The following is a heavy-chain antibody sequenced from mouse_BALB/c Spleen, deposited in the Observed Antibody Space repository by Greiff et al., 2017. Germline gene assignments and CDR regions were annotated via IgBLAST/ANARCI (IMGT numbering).Heavy chain of an antibody. CDR3: ARSNLLYYYGSSYFDY. D-gene: IGHD1-1*01. CDR1: GFTFSSYT. CDR2: ISSGGGNT. V-gene: IGHV5-9*03. Sequence: EVKLVESGGGLVKPGGSLKLSCAASGFTFSSYTMSWVRQTPEKRLEWVATISSGGGNTYYPDSVKGRFTISRDNAKNNLYLQMSRLRSEDTALYYCARSNLLYYYGSSYFDYWGQGTTRTVSS. J-gene: IGHJ2*01.